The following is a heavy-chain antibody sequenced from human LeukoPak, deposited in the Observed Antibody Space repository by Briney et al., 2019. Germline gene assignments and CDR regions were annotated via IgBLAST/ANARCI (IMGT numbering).Heavy chain of an antibody. D-gene: IGHD5-18*01. CDR2: IYSRGST. J-gene: IGHJ4*02. Sequence: SETLSLSCTVSGGSIRFYDWSWIRQPPGKGLEWIGHIYSRGSTNYNPSHKSRVTISVDTSKDQFSLKVRSVTAADTAVYYCARGGVQLPPYYFDYWGQGTLVTVSS. CDR3: ARGGVQLPPYYFDY. V-gene: IGHV4-59*01. CDR1: GGSIRFYD.